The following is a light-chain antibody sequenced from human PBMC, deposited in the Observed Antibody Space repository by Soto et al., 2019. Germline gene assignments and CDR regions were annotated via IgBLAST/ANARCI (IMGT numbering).Light chain of an antibody. CDR2: DAS. Sequence: DIQMTQSPSTLSASVGDRVTITCRASQSISSWLAWYQQKPGKAPNLLIYDASSLERGVPSRFSGSGSGTDFTLTISRLEPADFAVYYCQQYGSSPQTFGQGTKVDIK. CDR3: QQYGSSPQT. CDR1: QSISSW. V-gene: IGKV1-5*01. J-gene: IGKJ1*01.